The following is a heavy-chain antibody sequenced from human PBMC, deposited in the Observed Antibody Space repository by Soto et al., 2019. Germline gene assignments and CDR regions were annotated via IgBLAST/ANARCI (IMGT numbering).Heavy chain of an antibody. CDR3: ASPSRYSSGWDDAFDI. CDR1: GYTFTSYA. CDR2: INAGNGNT. V-gene: IGHV1-3*01. Sequence: ASVKVSCKASGYTFTSYAMHWVRQAPGQRLEWMGWINAGNGNTKYSQKFQGRVTITRDTSASTAYMELSSLRSEDTAVYYCASPSRYSSGWDDAFDIWGQGTMVNVSS. J-gene: IGHJ3*02. D-gene: IGHD6-19*01.